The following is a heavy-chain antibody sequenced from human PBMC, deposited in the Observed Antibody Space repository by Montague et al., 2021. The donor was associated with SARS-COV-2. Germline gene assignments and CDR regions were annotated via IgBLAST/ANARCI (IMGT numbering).Heavy chain of an antibody. J-gene: IGHJ4*02. V-gene: IGHV4-59*01. Sequence: SETLSLTCTVSGGSISSYYWSWIRQPPGKGLEWIGYIYYSGSTNYNPSLKSRVTISVDTSMNQFSLKLSSVTAADTAVYYCARVIPRWLQFDPYFDYWGQGTLVTVSS. CDR1: GGSISSYY. CDR3: ARVIPRWLQFDPYFDY. CDR2: IYYSGST. D-gene: IGHD5-24*01.